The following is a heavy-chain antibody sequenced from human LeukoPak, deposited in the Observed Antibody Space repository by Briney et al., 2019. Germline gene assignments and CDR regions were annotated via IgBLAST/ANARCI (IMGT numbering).Heavy chain of an antibody. J-gene: IGHJ5*02. Sequence: GRSLRLSCAASGFTFDDYAMHWVRQAPGKGLEWVSGISWNSGSIGYADSVKGRFTISRDNSKNTLYLQMNSLRAEDTAVYYCAKDGVGWFDPWGQGTLVTVSS. CDR1: GFTFDDYA. CDR3: AKDGVGWFDP. CDR2: ISWNSGSI. V-gene: IGHV3-9*01. D-gene: IGHD1-26*01.